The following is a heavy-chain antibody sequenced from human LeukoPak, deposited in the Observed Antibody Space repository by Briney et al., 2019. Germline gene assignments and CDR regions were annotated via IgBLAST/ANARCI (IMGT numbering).Heavy chain of an antibody. CDR2: IYSGGST. V-gene: IGHV3-66*01. CDR1: GFTVNSNY. Sequence: GGSLRLSCAASGFTVNSNYMSWVRQAPGKGLEWVSVIYSGGSTYYADSVKGRFTISRDNSKNTLYLQMNSLRAEDTAVYYCARGYSGYDSVSGYFDYWGQGTLVTVSS. D-gene: IGHD5-12*01. CDR3: ARGYSGYDSVSGYFDY. J-gene: IGHJ4*02.